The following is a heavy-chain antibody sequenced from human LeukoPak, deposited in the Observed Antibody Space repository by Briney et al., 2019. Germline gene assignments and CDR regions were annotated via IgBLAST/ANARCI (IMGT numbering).Heavy chain of an antibody. CDR2: IYLIGGT. CDR1: LGSPRGYY. V-gene: IGHV4-34*01. D-gene: IGHD5-18*01. CDR3: AGSRGYSYGRLGY. Sequence: SGTLSVTRAVPLGSPRGYYWCSIRPPPRKGGEWVGEIYLIGGTNYNPALKSGVTISVDTSKNQLYMNLSSVNAADTSVYYCAGSRGYSYGRLGYWGQGNLVTVSS. J-gene: IGHJ4*02.